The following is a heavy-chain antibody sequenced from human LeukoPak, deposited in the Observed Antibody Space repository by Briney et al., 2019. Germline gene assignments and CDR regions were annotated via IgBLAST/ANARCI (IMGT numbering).Heavy chain of an antibody. Sequence: GGSLRLSCVASGFTVGATDMYWVRRAPGKRLEWVAVLKHDDEIHYMDSVRGRFTISRDNSKNTLLLEMDGLRPEDTATYYCTKIGPVSGTIDYWGQGTLVTVSS. CDR2: LKHDDEI. CDR1: GFTVGATD. V-gene: IGHV3-30*18. J-gene: IGHJ4*02. CDR3: TKIGPVSGTIDY. D-gene: IGHD1-26*01.